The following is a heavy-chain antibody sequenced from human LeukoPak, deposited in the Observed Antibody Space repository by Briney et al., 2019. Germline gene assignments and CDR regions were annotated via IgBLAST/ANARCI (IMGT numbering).Heavy chain of an antibody. CDR1: GFTFSSYA. Sequence: GGSLRLSCAASGFTFSSYAMHWVRQAPGKGLEWVAVISYDGSNKYYADSAKGRFTISRDNSKNTLYLQMNSLRAEDTAVYYCAKDLDSSSSVWGQGTLVTVSS. V-gene: IGHV3-30-3*01. D-gene: IGHD6-6*01. CDR3: AKDLDSSSSV. J-gene: IGHJ4*02. CDR2: ISYDGSNK.